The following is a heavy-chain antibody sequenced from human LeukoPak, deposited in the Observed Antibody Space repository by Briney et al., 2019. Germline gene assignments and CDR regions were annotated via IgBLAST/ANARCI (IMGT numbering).Heavy chain of an antibody. CDR2: ISSSSSYI. Sequence: GGSLRLSCAASGFTFSTYRMSWVRQAPGKGLEWVSSISSSSSYIYYADSVKGRFTISRDNAKNSLYLQMNSLRAEDTAVYYCARAELYGDDWGFDYWGQGTLVTVSS. CDR3: ARAELYGDDWGFDY. V-gene: IGHV3-21*01. D-gene: IGHD4-17*01. J-gene: IGHJ4*02. CDR1: GFTFSTYR.